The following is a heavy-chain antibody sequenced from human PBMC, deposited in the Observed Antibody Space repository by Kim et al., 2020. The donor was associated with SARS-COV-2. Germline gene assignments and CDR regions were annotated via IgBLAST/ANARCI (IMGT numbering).Heavy chain of an antibody. D-gene: IGHD4-17*01. V-gene: IGHV3-30*18. CDR1: GFTFSSYG. Sequence: GGSLRLSCAASGFTFSSYGMHWVRQAPGKGLEWVAVISYDGSNKYYADSVKGRFTISRDNSKNTLYLQMNSLRAEDTAVYYCAKDEPTVPTYWGQGTLVTLSS. CDR2: ISYDGSNK. CDR3: AKDEPTVPTY. J-gene: IGHJ4*02.